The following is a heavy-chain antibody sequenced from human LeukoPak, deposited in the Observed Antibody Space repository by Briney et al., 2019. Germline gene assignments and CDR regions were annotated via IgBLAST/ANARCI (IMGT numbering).Heavy chain of an antibody. D-gene: IGHD6-19*01. Sequence: PSETLSLTCTVSGGSISRSSHYCGWIRQPPGKGLEWIGSITYIGSTYNNPSLSSRVTISADTSKNQFSLHLTSVTAADTAVYYCARAPAVAGTGYYFDYWGQGTLVTVSS. V-gene: IGHV4-39*07. J-gene: IGHJ4*02. CDR1: GGSISRSSHY. CDR3: ARAPAVAGTGYYFDY. CDR2: ITYIGST.